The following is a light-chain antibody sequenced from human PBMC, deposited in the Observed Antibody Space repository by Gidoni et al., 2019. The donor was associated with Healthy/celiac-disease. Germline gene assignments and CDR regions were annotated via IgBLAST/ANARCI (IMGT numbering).Light chain of an antibody. V-gene: IGKV1-33*01. J-gene: IGKJ3*01. Sequence: DIQMTRPPSSLSASVGDRVTITCQASQDISNYLTWYQQKPGKAPKLLIYDASNLETGVPSRFSGSGSGTDFTFTISSLQPEDIATYYCQQYDSHLFTFGPGTKVDIK. CDR3: QQYDSHLFT. CDR1: QDISNY. CDR2: DAS.